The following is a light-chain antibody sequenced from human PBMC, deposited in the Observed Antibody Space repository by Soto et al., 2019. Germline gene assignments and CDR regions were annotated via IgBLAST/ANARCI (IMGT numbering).Light chain of an antibody. CDR2: DAS. V-gene: IGKV1-5*01. CDR1: QSISRW. J-gene: IGKJ1*01. CDR3: QQYATCA. Sequence: DIQMTQSPSALSASVGDRVTITCRASQSISRWLAWYQQKPDKAPKLLIYDASSLKSGVPSRFSGSGSGTEFTLLFSSLQPDYVATYYCQQYATCAFGQGTKVEVK.